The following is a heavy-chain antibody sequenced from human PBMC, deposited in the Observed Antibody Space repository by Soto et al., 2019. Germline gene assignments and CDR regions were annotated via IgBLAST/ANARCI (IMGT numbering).Heavy chain of an antibody. CDR3: ARDDGYYDSSGPITVSDY. Sequence: GGSLRLSCAASGFTFSSFGMHWVRQAPGQGLEWVAVVSYDGSNKYYAESVKGRFTISRDNSKNTLDLQMNSLRAEDTAVYYCARDDGYYDSSGPITVSDYWGQGTLVTVSS. D-gene: IGHD3-22*01. V-gene: IGHV3-30*03. CDR1: GFTFSSFG. CDR2: VSYDGSNK. J-gene: IGHJ4*02.